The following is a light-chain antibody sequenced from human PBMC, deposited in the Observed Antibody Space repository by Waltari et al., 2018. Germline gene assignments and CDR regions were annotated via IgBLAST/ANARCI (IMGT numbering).Light chain of an antibody. V-gene: IGLV1-44*01. CDR2: SHD. Sequence: QSVLTQPPSASGTPGQRVTISCSGSSSNIGGNALNWYQHLPGTAPPLLIYSHDQRPSGVPDRFSASKSGTSASLAISGLQSEDEADYYCGAWDDRLNVYVFGTGTRVTVL. CDR1: SSNIGGNA. CDR3: GAWDDRLNVYV. J-gene: IGLJ1*01.